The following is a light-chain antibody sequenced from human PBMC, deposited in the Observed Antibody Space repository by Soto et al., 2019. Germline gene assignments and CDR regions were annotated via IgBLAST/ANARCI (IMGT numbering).Light chain of an antibody. J-gene: IGLJ2*01. CDR1: SSNIGSNY. Sequence: QSVLTQPPSASGTPGQRVTISCSGSSSNIGSNYVYWYQQLPGTAPKLLIYRNNQRPSGVPDRFSGSKSGTSASLAISGLRSEDEADYYCAAWDDSLYVVFGGGTKRPS. V-gene: IGLV1-47*01. CDR3: AAWDDSLYVV. CDR2: RNN.